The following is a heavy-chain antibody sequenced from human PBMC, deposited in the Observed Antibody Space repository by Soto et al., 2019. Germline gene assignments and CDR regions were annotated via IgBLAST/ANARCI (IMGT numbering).Heavy chain of an antibody. V-gene: IGHV3-30-3*01. CDR1: GFTFSSYA. Sequence: PGGSLRLSCAASGFTFSSYALHWVRQAPGKGLEWVAIVSYDGSQKYLADPVKGRFTVSRDISKNTLYLQMNKLRAEDTAVYYCGRDPNTIREGYIDYWGQGTLVTVSS. CDR2: VSYDGSQK. D-gene: IGHD3-10*01. J-gene: IGHJ4*02. CDR3: GRDPNTIREGYIDY.